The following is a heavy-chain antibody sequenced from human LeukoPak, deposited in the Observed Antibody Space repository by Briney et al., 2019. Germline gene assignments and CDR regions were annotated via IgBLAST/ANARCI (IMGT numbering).Heavy chain of an antibody. CDR1: GYTFTSYA. CDR3: ARERLQYPYYYYMDV. D-gene: IGHD4-11*01. CDR2: INAGNGNT. Sequence: GASVKVSCKASGYTFTSYAMHWVRQAPGQRLEWMGWINAGNGNTKYSQEFQGRVTITRDTSASTAYMELSSLRSEDMAVYYCARERLQYPYYYYMDVWGKGTTVTVSS. J-gene: IGHJ6*03. V-gene: IGHV1-3*03.